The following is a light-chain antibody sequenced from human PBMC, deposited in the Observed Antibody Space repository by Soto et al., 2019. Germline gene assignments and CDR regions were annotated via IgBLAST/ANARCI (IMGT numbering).Light chain of an antibody. CDR2: GAS. Sequence: ETVLKQSPATLSVSPGERATLPCRASQSVSSNLAWYQQKPGQAPRLLIYGASTRATGIPDRFTGSDSGTEFILTFSSLQSEDFAVYYCQQYHHWWSFGQGTKVDIK. CDR3: QQYHHWWS. J-gene: IGKJ1*01. CDR1: QSVSSN. V-gene: IGKV3-15*01.